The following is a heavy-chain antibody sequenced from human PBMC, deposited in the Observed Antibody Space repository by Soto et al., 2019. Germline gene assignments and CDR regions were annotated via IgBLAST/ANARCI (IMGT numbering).Heavy chain of an antibody. D-gene: IGHD6-19*01. CDR1: GFTFSIYS. Sequence: GGSLRLSCAASGFTFSIYSMNWVRQAPGKGLEWVSYIMPGSSHIYYADSVKGRFTISRDNAKNSLYLQMNSLRAEDTAVYYCARSVEGHFDYWGQGALVTVSS. J-gene: IGHJ4*02. CDR2: IMPGSSHI. CDR3: ARSVEGHFDY. V-gene: IGHV3-48*01.